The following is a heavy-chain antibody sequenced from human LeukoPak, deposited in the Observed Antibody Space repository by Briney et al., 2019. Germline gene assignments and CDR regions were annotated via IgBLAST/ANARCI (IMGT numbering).Heavy chain of an antibody. Sequence: GGSLRLSCAASGFTFSSYSMNWVRQAPGKGLEWVSSISSSSSYIYYADSVKGRFTISRDNAKNSLYLQMNSLRAEDTAVYYCARDPNEYYYMGVWGKGTTVTISS. CDR2: ISSSSSYI. V-gene: IGHV3-21*01. J-gene: IGHJ6*03. CDR3: ARDPNEYYYMGV. CDR1: GFTFSSYS. D-gene: IGHD1-1*01.